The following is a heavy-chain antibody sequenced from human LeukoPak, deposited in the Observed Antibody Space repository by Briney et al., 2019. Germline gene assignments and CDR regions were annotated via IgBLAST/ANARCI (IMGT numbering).Heavy chain of an antibody. CDR1: GGSISSYY. V-gene: IGHV4-59*01. Sequence: SETLPLTCTVSGGSISSYYWSWIRQPPGKGLEWIGYIYYSGSTNYNPSLKSRVTISVDTSKNQFSLKLSSVTAADTAVYYCARVRSSSWYYFDYWGQGTLVTVSS. CDR3: ARVRSSSWYYFDY. J-gene: IGHJ4*02. D-gene: IGHD6-13*01. CDR2: IYYSGST.